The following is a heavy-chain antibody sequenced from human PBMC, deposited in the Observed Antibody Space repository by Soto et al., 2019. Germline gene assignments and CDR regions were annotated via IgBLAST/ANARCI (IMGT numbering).Heavy chain of an antibody. Sequence: QVQLVQSGAEVKKPGASVKVSCKASGYTLTSYYMHWLRQAPGKGLKWMGIINPSGGSTSYAQKFQGRVTMTRDTSTSTVYMELSSLRSEDTAVYYCARDRHSNSYYFDYWGQGTLVTVSS. CDR2: INPSGGST. V-gene: IGHV1-46*03. CDR3: ARDRHSNSYYFDY. D-gene: IGHD4-4*01. J-gene: IGHJ4*02. CDR1: GYTLTSYY.